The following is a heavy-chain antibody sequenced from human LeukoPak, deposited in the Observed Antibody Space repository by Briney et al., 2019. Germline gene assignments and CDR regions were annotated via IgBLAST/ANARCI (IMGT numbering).Heavy chain of an antibody. Sequence: GGSLRLSCAASGFTFRSYAMSWVRQAPGKGLEWVSVISGGGGTTYYADSVKGRFTISRDNSNNTLYLQMHTLRAEDTAVYYCAKGYSSGWPYYFDYWGQGTLVTVSS. D-gene: IGHD6-19*01. CDR2: ISGGGGTT. J-gene: IGHJ4*02. CDR1: GFTFRSYA. CDR3: AKGYSSGWPYYFDY. V-gene: IGHV3-23*01.